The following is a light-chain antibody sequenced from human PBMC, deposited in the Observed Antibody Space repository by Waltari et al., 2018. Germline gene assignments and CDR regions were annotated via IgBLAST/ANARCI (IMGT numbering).Light chain of an antibody. Sequence: EIVLTQSPGTLSLSPGARATLPCRASQTVRTTYLAWYQQKPGQAPTLLIYDTSSRATGIPDRFSGSGSGTDFSLTISSLEPEDFAVYYCQQYDISPLTFGGGTKVETK. J-gene: IGKJ4*01. CDR3: QQYDISPLT. CDR1: QTVRTTY. CDR2: DTS. V-gene: IGKV3-20*01.